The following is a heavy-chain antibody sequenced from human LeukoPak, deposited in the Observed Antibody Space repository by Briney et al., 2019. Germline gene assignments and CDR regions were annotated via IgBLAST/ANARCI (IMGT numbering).Heavy chain of an antibody. J-gene: IGHJ4*02. D-gene: IGHD4-23*01. CDR2: INPYNGDT. Sequence: ASVKVSCKASNYTFVNYDINWVRQAPGQGLEWMGWINPYNGDTNYVQKFQGRVTMNTDTSTSTAYMELRSLKYDDTAVYYCARFLDYGGNSVSPLRYWGQGTLVTVSS. CDR3: ARFLDYGGNSVSPLRY. V-gene: IGHV1-18*01. CDR1: NYTFVNYD.